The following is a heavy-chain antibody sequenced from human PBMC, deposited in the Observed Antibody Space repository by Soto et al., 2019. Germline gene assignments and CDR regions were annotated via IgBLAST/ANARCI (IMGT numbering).Heavy chain of an antibody. Sequence: PGGSLRLSCTVSGFAFNNYGINWVRQAPGQGLEWVSSISKSDYTYYSDSVKGRFTISRDNAKNSVSLQMNTLRVEDTAVYYCAREDSIIIPAASDFWGQGTVVTVSS. CDR2: ISKSDYT. CDR3: AREDSIIIPAASDF. J-gene: IGHJ1*01. CDR1: GFAFNNYG. D-gene: IGHD2-2*01. V-gene: IGHV3-21*01.